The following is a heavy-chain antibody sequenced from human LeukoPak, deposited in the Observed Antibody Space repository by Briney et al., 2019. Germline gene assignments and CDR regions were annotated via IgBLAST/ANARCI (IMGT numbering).Heavy chain of an antibody. V-gene: IGHV3-53*01. J-gene: IGHJ5*02. Sequence: GGSLRLSCEASGFTVSSNYMSWVRQAPGKGLKWVSVIYSGGSTYYADSVKGRFTISRDNSKNTLYLQMNSLRAEDTAVYYCASRATVTTDRFWFDPWGQGTLVTVSS. CDR1: GFTVSSNY. CDR2: IYSGGST. D-gene: IGHD4-11*01. CDR3: ASRATVTTDRFWFDP.